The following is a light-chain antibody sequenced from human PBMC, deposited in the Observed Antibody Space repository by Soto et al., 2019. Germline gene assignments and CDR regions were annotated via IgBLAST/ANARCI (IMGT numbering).Light chain of an antibody. CDR2: EVS. Sequence: QSALTQPPSASGSPGQSVTISCTGTSSDVGGYDYVSWYQQHPAKAPKLIIYEVSKRPSGVPDRISASKSGNTASLPVSGLQAEDEADYYCSSYAGNNNVVFGGGTKVTVL. J-gene: IGLJ2*01. CDR1: SSDVGGYDY. V-gene: IGLV2-8*01. CDR3: SSYAGNNNVV.